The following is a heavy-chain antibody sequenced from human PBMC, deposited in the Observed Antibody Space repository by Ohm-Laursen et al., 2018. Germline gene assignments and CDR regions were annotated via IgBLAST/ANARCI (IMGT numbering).Heavy chain of an antibody. J-gene: IGHJ5*02. Sequence: TLSLTCIVSGGSTSGFYWSWIRQPAGKGLEWIGHIYGSGSTDYNPSYNPSLKSRVTMSIDTSKNQFSLNLNSLTAADTAVYYCARGLSCSGSTCYNLAWLGPWGQGTLVTVSA. CDR2: IYGSGST. CDR3: ARGLSCSGSTCYNLAWLGP. CDR1: GGSTSGFY. D-gene: IGHD2-2*02. V-gene: IGHV4-4*07.